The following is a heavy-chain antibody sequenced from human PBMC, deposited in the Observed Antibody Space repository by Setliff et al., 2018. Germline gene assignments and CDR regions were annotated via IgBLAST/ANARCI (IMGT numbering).Heavy chain of an antibody. CDR3: ARDYTYYDFWSGPSSDAFDI. J-gene: IGHJ3*02. CDR1: GFTFSDYY. Sequence: PGGSLRLSCAASGFTFSDYYMSWIRQAPGRGLECISYISSGSTIYYADSVKGRFTISRDNAKNSLYLQMNSLRAEDTAVYYCARDYTYYDFWSGPSSDAFDIWGQGTMVTVSS. D-gene: IGHD3-3*01. CDR2: ISSGSTI. V-gene: IGHV3-11*04.